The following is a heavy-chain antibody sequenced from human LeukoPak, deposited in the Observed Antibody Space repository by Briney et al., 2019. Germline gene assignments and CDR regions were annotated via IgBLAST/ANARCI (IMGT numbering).Heavy chain of an antibody. J-gene: IGHJ4*02. CDR2: IYSSGST. Sequence: SETLSLTRTVSGGSISSYYWSWIRQPAGKGLEWIGRIYSSGSTNYNPSLKSRVTMSVDTSKNQFSLKLSSVTAADTAVYYCAREVYSSGWYTSNYFDYWGQGTLVTVSS. V-gene: IGHV4-4*07. CDR1: GGSISSYY. CDR3: AREVYSSGWYTSNYFDY. D-gene: IGHD6-19*01.